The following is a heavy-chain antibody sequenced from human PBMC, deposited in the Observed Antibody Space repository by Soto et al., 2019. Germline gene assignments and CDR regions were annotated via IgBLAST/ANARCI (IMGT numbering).Heavy chain of an antibody. Sequence: PGGSLRLSCAASGFTFSSYSMNWVRQAPGKGLEWVSSISSSSSYIYYADSVKGRFTISRDNAKNSLYLQMNSLRAEDTAVYYCAGYPVVVVAANQNWFDPWGQGTLVTVSS. CDR1: GFTFSSYS. D-gene: IGHD2-15*01. J-gene: IGHJ5*02. CDR3: AGYPVVVVAANQNWFDP. V-gene: IGHV3-21*01. CDR2: ISSSSSYI.